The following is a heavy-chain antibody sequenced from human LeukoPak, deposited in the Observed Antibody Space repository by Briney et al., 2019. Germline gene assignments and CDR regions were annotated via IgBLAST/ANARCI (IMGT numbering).Heavy chain of an antibody. CDR3: ARGRYGAGSYYVY. J-gene: IGHJ4*02. D-gene: IGHD3-10*01. CDR1: GFTFSSYE. CDR2: ISSSGDAI. V-gene: IGHV3-48*03. Sequence: GGSLRLSCAASGFTFSSYEMNWVRQTPGKGLEWVSYISSSGDAIYYADSVKGRFTLSRDNAKNSLYLQMDGLRAEDTAVYYCARGRYGAGSYYVYWGQGTLVTVSS.